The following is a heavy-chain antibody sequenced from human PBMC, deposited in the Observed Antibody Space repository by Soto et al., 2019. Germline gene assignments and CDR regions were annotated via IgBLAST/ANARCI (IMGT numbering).Heavy chain of an antibody. CDR3: ARQRLWGTSGYYYFEN. V-gene: IGHV5-51*01. J-gene: IGHJ4*02. CDR2: IYPGDSDT. D-gene: IGHD3-22*01. CDR1: GHILSNYW. Sequence: GESLKISCKGSGHILSNYWIGWVRQMPGKGLEWMGIIYPGDSDTRYSPSFQGQVTITVDKSINTAYLQWSRLKASDTAMYYCARQRLWGTSGYYYFENWGQGTLVTVSS.